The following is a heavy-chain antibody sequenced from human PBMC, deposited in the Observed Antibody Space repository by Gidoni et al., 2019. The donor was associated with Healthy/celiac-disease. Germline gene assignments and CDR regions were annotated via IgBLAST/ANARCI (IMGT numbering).Heavy chain of an antibody. V-gene: IGHV1-69*01. J-gene: IGHJ6*02. CDR2: IIPIFGTA. CDR3: ASQGYDSSGYFDYYYYGMDV. CDR1: GGTFRSYP. D-gene: IGHD3-22*01. Sequence: QVQLVQSGAEVKTPGSSVTVSCKASGGTFRSYPISCVRQAPVQGREWMGGIIPIFGTANHAQKFQGRVTITADESTSTAYMELGSLRSEETAVYYCASQGYDSSGYFDYYYYGMDVWGQGTTVTVAS.